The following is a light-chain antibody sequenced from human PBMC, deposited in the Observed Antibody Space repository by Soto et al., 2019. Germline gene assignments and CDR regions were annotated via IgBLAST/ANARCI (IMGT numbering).Light chain of an antibody. CDR1: SSDVGGYYY. CDR3: SSYAGTNTPYV. V-gene: IGLV2-8*01. CDR2: KVS. Sequence: QSALTQPPSASGSPGQSVTISCTGTSSDVGGYYYVSWYQQHPGKAPKLMIYKVSKRPSGVPDRFSGSKSGNTASLTVSGLQAEDEADYYCSSYAGTNTPYVFGTGTKLTVL. J-gene: IGLJ1*01.